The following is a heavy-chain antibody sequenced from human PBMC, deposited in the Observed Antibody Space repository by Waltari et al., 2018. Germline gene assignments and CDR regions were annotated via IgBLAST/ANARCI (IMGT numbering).Heavy chain of an antibody. CDR1: GDSVSSNSAA. CDR2: TYDRSKWYN. D-gene: IGHD3-10*01. Sequence: QVQLQQSGPGLVKPSQTLSLTCAISGDSVSSNSAAWNWIRQSPSRGLEWLGRTYDRSKWYNDYAVSVKSRRTSNPDTSKNQLSLQLNSVTPEDTAEYYCARDWTTGSDRSYYYGMDVWGQGTTVTVSS. CDR3: ARDWTTGSDRSYYYGMDV. V-gene: IGHV6-1*01. J-gene: IGHJ6*02.